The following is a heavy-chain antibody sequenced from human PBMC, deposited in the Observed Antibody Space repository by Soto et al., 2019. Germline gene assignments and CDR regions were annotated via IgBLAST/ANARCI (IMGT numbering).Heavy chain of an antibody. D-gene: IGHD6-19*01. J-gene: IGHJ4*02. CDR2: IWFDGSNK. Sequence: GGSLRLSCAASGFTFSSYGMHWVRQAPGKGLEWVAVIWFDGSNKYYADSVKGRFTISRDSSKNTLFLQMNSLRAEDTAVYYCARDASSGWSLDYWGQGTLVTVSS. V-gene: IGHV3-33*01. CDR3: ARDASSGWSLDY. CDR1: GFTFSSYG.